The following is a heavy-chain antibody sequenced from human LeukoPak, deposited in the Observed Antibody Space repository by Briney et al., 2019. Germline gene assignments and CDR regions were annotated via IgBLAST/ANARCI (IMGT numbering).Heavy chain of an antibody. Sequence: SETLSLTCTGSGCSISSYYWSWIRQPPGKGLEWIAYMDYSGSTFYHPSRKSRVSTSVETSNNQFSLQVRSVTAADTAVYYCARHGGDYTFDYWGQGTLVTVSS. V-gene: IGHV4-59*08. J-gene: IGHJ4*02. CDR3: ARHGGDYTFDY. D-gene: IGHD4-17*01. CDR2: MDYSGST. CDR1: GCSISSYY.